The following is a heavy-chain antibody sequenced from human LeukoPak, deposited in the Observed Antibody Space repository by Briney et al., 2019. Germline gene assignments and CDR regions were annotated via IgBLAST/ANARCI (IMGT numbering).Heavy chain of an antibody. CDR3: ARDFYDGFALDY. D-gene: IGHD2/OR15-2a*01. Sequence: GGSLRLSCAASGFTFSSYAMSWVRQAPGKGLEWVSGISGSDGSTYYADSVKGRFTISRDNSKNTLYLQMNNLRAEDTGVYYCARDFYDGFALDYWGQGTLVTVSS. J-gene: IGHJ4*02. V-gene: IGHV3-23*01. CDR1: GFTFSSYA. CDR2: ISGSDGST.